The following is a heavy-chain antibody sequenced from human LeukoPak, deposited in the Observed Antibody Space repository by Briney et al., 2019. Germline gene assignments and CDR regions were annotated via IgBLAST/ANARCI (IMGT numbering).Heavy chain of an antibody. CDR1: RFTFSSYW. V-gene: IGHV3-74*01. CDR2: INSDGSST. CDR3: AGGPDCSSTSCIYFDY. J-gene: IGHJ4*02. D-gene: IGHD2-2*01. Sequence: GGSLRLSCAASRFTFSSYWMHWVRQAPGKGLVWVSRINSDGSSTSHADSVKGRFTISRDNAKNTLYLQMNSLRAEDTAVYYCAGGPDCSSTSCIYFDYWGQGTLVTVSS.